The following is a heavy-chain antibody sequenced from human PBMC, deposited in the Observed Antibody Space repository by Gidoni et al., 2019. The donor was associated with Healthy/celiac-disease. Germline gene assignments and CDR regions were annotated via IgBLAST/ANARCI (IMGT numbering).Heavy chain of an antibody. D-gene: IGHD3-3*01. V-gene: IGHV3-23*01. CDR1: GFTFSSHA. J-gene: IGHJ3*02. CDR3: AKANEGTIFGVVNKFTADAFDI. Sequence: EVQLLESGGGLVQPGGSLSISCAASGFTFSSHAMSWVRQAPGKGLEWVSAISGSGGSTYYDDSVKGRFTISRNNSKNTLYLQMNSLRAEDKAVYYCAKANEGTIFGVVNKFTADAFDIWGQGTMVTVSS. CDR2: ISGSGGST.